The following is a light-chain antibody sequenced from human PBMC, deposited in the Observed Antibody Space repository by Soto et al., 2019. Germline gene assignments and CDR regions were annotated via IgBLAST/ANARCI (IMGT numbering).Light chain of an antibody. J-gene: IGKJ5*01. V-gene: IGKV3-20*01. Sequence: EIVLTQSPGTLSLSPGERATLSCRASQSVSTSKLAWHQQKPGQAPRLLIYGASTRATGIPDRFSGSGSGTDFTLTFSRLEPEDFAVYYCQQYLSSPITFGQGTRLEIK. CDR3: QQYLSSPIT. CDR1: QSVSTSK. CDR2: GAS.